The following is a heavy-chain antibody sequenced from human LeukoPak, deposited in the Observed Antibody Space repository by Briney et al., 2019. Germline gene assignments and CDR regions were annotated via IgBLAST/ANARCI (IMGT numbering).Heavy chain of an antibody. V-gene: IGHV3-30*18. CDR3: AKIPAGRSWDYGDYDRDY. J-gene: IGHJ4*02. CDR2: ISYDGSNK. CDR1: GFTFSSYG. D-gene: IGHD4-17*01. Sequence: GGSPRLSCAASGFTFSSYGMHWVRQAPGKGLEWVAVISYDGSNKYYADSVKGRFTISRDNSKNTLYLQMNSLRAEDTAVYYCAKIPAGRSWDYGDYDRDYWGQGTLVTVSS.